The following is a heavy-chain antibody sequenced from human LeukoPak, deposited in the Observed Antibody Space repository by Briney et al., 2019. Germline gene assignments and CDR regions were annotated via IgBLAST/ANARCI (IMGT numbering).Heavy chain of an antibody. V-gene: IGHV3-30-3*01. Sequence: GGSLRLSCAASGFTFSSYAMHWVRQAPDKGLEWVAVISYDGSNKYYEDSVKGRFTISRDNSKNTLYLQMNSLRAEDTAVYYCARDLSGSSYFDYWGQGTLVTVSS. J-gene: IGHJ4*02. CDR2: ISYDGSNK. D-gene: IGHD1-26*01. CDR1: GFTFSSYA. CDR3: ARDLSGSSYFDY.